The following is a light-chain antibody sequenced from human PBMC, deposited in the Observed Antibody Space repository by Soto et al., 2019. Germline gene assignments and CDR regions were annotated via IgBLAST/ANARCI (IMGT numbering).Light chain of an antibody. CDR2: KES. CDR3: QQYDMYPFT. V-gene: IGKV1-5*03. Sequence: DIPMTQSPSTLSASVGDRVTITCRAGQGGSDWLAWYRQRPGKAPQLLVYKESTLEPGVPSRFSGRVSVKEFTLSISGLQADHFATYFCQQYDMYPFTFGQVPKLQL. CDR1: QGGSDW. J-gene: IGKJ2*01.